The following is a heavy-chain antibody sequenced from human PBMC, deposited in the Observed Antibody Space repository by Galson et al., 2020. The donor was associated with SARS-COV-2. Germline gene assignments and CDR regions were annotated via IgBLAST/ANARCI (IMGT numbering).Heavy chain of an antibody. J-gene: IGHJ3*02. D-gene: IGHD3-10*01. CDR2: IKEDGGEE. Sequence: GESLKISCAASGFTSGDYWMTWVRQAPGKGLEWVANIKEDGGEENYADSVRGRITIPRDNAMNSLSLQMNSLRAEDTAVYYCARDRGATYFYNSRIRYYDALDIWGQGTMVTVSS. V-gene: IGHV3-7*01. CDR1: GFTSGDYW. CDR3: ARDRGATYFYNSRIRYYDALDI.